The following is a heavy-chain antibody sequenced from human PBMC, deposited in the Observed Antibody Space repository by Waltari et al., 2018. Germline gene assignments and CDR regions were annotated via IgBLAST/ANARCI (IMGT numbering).Heavy chain of an antibody. Sequence: QVQLVQSGAEVKKPGASAKVSCKASGYTFTSYYMHWLRQAPGQGLEWMGIINPSGGSTSYAQKFQGRVTMTRYTSTSTVYMELSSLRSEDTAVYYCARVVLHGDYVDDDAFDIWGQGTMVTVSS. D-gene: IGHD4-17*01. CDR2: INPSGGST. J-gene: IGHJ3*02. V-gene: IGHV1-46*01. CDR3: ARVVLHGDYVDDDAFDI. CDR1: GYTFTSYY.